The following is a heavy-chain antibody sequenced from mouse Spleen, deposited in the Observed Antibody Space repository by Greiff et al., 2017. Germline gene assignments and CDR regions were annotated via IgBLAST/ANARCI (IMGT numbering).Heavy chain of an antibody. V-gene: IGHV3-6*01. CDR1: GYSITSGYY. D-gene: IGHD2-10*02. CDR3: ARDVWGAMDY. Sequence: ESGPGLVKPSQSLSLTCSVTGYSITSGYYWNWIRQFPGNKLEWMGYISYDGSNNYNPSLKNRISITRDTSKNQFFLKLNSVTTEDTATYYCARDVWGAMDYWGQGTSVTVSS. J-gene: IGHJ4*01. CDR2: ISYDGSN.